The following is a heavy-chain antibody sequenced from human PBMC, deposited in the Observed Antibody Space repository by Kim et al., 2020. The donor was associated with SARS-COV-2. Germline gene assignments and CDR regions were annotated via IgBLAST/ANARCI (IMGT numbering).Heavy chain of an antibody. Sequence: SETLSLTCAVYGGSFSGYYWSWIRQPPGKGLEWIGEINHSGSTNYNPSLKSRVTISVDTSKNQFSLKLSSVTAADTAVYYCATYYGSGALGHYYYYYYGMDVWGQGTTVTVSS. V-gene: IGHV4-34*01. CDR1: GGSFSGYY. D-gene: IGHD3-10*01. CDR2: INHSGST. J-gene: IGHJ6*02. CDR3: ATYYGSGALGHYYYYYYGMDV.